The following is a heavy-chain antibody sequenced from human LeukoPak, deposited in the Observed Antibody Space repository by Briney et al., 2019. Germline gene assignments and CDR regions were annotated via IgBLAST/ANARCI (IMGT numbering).Heavy chain of an antibody. CDR3: ARGRDWNDILDP. CDR2: INEDGGEI. CDR1: GFTFSNSW. D-gene: IGHD1-1*01. J-gene: IGHJ5*02. Sequence: GGSLRLACAACGFTFSNSWMTWVRQAPKKGLEWVARINEDGGEIQYVDSVKGRFTISRDTAKNSLYLQMNSLTAEDTAVHYCARGRDWNDILDPWGQGTLVTVSS. V-gene: IGHV3-7*01.